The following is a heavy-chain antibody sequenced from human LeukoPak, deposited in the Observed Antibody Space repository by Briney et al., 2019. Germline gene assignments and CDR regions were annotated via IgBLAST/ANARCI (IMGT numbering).Heavy chain of an antibody. CDR2: IYYSGST. J-gene: IGHJ6*02. Sequence: SETLSLTCTVSGGSISSSSYYWGWIRQPRGKGLEWIGSIYYSGSTYYNPSLKSRVTISVDTSKNQFSLKLSSVTAADTAVYYCARHAGVDGMDVWGQGTTVTVSS. CDR3: ARHAGVDGMDV. D-gene: IGHD3-10*01. V-gene: IGHV4-39*01. CDR1: GGSISSSSYY.